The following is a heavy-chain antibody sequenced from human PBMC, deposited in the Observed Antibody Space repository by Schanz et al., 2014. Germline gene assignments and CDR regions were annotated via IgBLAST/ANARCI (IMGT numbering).Heavy chain of an antibody. CDR1: GYTVSALA. D-gene: IGHD3-10*01. J-gene: IGHJ3*01. CDR2: FDVEDGET. Sequence: QVQLVQSGAEVKKPGASVKVSCEISGYTVSALAMHWVRQAPGKGLEWLGGFDVEDGETIYAQKFQGRVTMTEDTSTETAYMELSGLRSGDTAVYYCATNSLFRMVRGSNAFDAWGQGTMVTVSS. CDR3: ATNSLFRMVRGSNAFDA. V-gene: IGHV1-24*01.